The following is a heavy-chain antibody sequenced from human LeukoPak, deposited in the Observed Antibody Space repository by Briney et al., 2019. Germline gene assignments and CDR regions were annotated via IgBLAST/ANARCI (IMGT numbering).Heavy chain of an antibody. J-gene: IGHJ3*02. Sequence: SETLSLTCAVYGGSFSGYYWSWIRQPPGKGLEWIGEINHSGSTNYNPSLKSRVTISVDTSKNQFSLKLSSVTAADTAVYYCARADTSGSLYYYDSSGYYYRTGAFDIWGQGTMVTVSS. CDR1: GGSFSGYY. CDR2: INHSGST. D-gene: IGHD3-22*01. CDR3: ARADTSGSLYYYDSSGYYYRTGAFDI. V-gene: IGHV4-34*01.